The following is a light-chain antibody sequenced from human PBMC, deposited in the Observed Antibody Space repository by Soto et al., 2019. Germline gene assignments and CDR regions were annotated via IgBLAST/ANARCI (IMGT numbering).Light chain of an antibody. CDR1: QSVNSY. CDR3: QHSSNQPAT. Sequence: EIVLTQSPATLSLSPGERATLSCRASQSVNSYLAWYQQKPGQAPRLLIYEGSKRATGIPARFNGSGSGTDVTLPISSLEPDGFAVCDRQHSSNQPATFGQET. V-gene: IGKV3-11*01. CDR2: EGS. J-gene: IGKJ2*01.